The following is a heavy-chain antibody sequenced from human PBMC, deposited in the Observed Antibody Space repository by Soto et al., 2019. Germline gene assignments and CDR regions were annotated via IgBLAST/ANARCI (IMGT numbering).Heavy chain of an antibody. CDR1: GFTFSSYG. D-gene: IGHD3-22*01. V-gene: IGHV3-30*18. J-gene: IGHJ6*02. Sequence: GGSLRLSCAASGFTFSSYGMHWVRQAPGKGLEWVAVISYDGSNKYYADSVKGRFTISRDNSKNTLYMQMSSLRAEETTVYYCAKDLITMIVVFIPGNYPYAMDVSRQGTTVTVS. CDR3: AKDLITMIVVFIPGNYPYAMDV. CDR2: ISYDGSNK.